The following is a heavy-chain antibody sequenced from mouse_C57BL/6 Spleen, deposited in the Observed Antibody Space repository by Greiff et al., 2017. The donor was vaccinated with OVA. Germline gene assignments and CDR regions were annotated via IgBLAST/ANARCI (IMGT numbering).Heavy chain of an antibody. CDR3: ARTAQATDY. CDR1: GYTFTSYW. Sequence: VQLQQPGAELVRPGSSVKLSCKASGYTFTSYWLHWVKQRPIQGLEWIGNIDASDRETPYNQKFKDKATLTVDKSSSTAYMQLSSLTSEDSAVYYCARTAQATDYWGQGTTLTVSS. CDR2: IDASDRET. D-gene: IGHD3-2*02. J-gene: IGHJ2*01. V-gene: IGHV1-52*01.